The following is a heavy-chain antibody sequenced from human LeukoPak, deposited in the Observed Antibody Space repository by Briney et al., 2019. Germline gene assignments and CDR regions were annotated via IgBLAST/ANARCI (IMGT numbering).Heavy chain of an antibody. J-gene: IGHJ4*02. CDR1: GYTFTGYY. Sequence: ASVKVSCKASGYTFTGYYMHWVRQAPGQGLEWMGWINPNSGGTNYAQKFQGRVTMTRDTSISTAYMELSRLRSDDTAVYYCARGLPCSSTSCYWGEDYWGQGTLVTVSS. V-gene: IGHV1-2*02. CDR2: INPNSGGT. D-gene: IGHD2-2*01. CDR3: ARGLPCSSTSCYWGEDY.